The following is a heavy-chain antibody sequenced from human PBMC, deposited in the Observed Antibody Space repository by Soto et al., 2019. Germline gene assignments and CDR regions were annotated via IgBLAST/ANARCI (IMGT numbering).Heavy chain of an antibody. D-gene: IGHD5-18*01. V-gene: IGHV1-58*01. CDR1: GFTFTSSA. CDR3: AVGRTAMASFDY. J-gene: IGHJ4*02. Sequence: SVKVSCKASGFTFTSSAVQWVRQARGQRLEWIGWIVVGSGNTNYAQKFQERVTITRDMSTSTAYMELSSLRSEDTAVYYCAVGRTAMASFDYWGQGTLVTVSS. CDR2: IVVGSGNT.